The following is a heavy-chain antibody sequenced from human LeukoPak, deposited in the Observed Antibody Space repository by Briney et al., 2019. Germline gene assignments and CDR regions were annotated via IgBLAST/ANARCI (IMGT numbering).Heavy chain of an antibody. CDR2: TYYKSKWYN. J-gene: IGHJ3*01. Sequence: SQTLSLTCAILGDRVSRNGIAWNWIRYSPSRGLEWLGRTYYKSKWYNDYAVSVKSRITINPDTSKNQFSLHLSSVTPDDTALYYCGRDRTETNWGAFDLWGQGTMVTVSS. CDR3: GRDRTETNWGAFDL. CDR1: GDRVSRNGIA. D-gene: IGHD7-27*01. V-gene: IGHV6-1*01.